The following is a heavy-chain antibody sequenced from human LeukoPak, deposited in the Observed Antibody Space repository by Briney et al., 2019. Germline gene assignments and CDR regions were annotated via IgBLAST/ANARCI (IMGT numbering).Heavy chain of an antibody. Sequence: ASVKVSCRSSGYTFTGYGFSWVRQAPGQGLEWMGWVSAYDGNTNYAQKLQGRVTMTTDTSTSTVYMELRSLRSDDTAVYYCARMGDYHLVSFFDYWGQGTLVTVSS. CDR2: VSAYDGNT. CDR1: GYTFTGYG. V-gene: IGHV1-18*01. J-gene: IGHJ4*02. CDR3: ARMGDYHLVSFFDY. D-gene: IGHD4/OR15-4a*01.